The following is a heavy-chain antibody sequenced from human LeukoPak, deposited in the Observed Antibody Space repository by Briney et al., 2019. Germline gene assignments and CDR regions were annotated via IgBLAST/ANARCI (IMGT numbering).Heavy chain of an antibody. Sequence: GGSLRLSCAASGFTFSSYGMHWVRQAPGKGLEWVSYISPGGTIYYAESVRGRFTISRDNAKNSLYLQMNSLRDEDTAVYYCARVRAVTGMYYFDYWGQGTLVTVSS. CDR2: ISPGGTI. J-gene: IGHJ4*02. CDR3: ARVRAVTGMYYFDY. D-gene: IGHD1-20*01. V-gene: IGHV3-48*02. CDR1: GFTFSSYG.